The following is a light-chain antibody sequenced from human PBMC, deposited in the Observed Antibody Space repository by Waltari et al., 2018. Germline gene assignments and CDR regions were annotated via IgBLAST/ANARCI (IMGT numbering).Light chain of an antibody. V-gene: IGLV1-40*01. J-gene: IGLJ2*01. CDR1: SSNLGAAYD. Sequence: QSVLTQPPSVSGPPVQRITISCTGTSSNLGAAYDAHWYLQHPGTAPKLLILGNNNRPSGVPDRFSASKSDTSASLAITGLQAEDEADYYCQSYDSSLSGVIFGGGTKLTVL. CDR3: QSYDSSLSGVI. CDR2: GNN.